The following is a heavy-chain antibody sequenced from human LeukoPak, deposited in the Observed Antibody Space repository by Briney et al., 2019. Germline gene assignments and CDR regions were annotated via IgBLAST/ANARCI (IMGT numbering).Heavy chain of an antibody. CDR1: GFTFSDYY. J-gene: IGHJ4*02. CDR3: AREYSRGYYFDY. CDR2: TSSSGSTI. Sequence: PGGSLTLSCAASGFTFSDYYMSWIRQAPGKGLEWVSYTSSSGSTIYYADSVKGRFTISRGNAKNSLYLQMNSLTAEDTAVYYCAREYSRGYYFDYWGQGTLVPVSS. V-gene: IGHV3-11*04. D-gene: IGHD6-25*01.